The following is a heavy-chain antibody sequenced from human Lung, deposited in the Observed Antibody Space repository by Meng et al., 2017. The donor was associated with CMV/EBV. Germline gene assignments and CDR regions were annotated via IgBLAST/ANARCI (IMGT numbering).Heavy chain of an antibody. D-gene: IGHD1-1*01. CDR1: GYTFTGHY. CDR3: ARDHNWGPDY. CDR2: IYPASGGT. V-gene: IGHV1-2*02. J-gene: IGHJ4*02. Sequence: SVXVSCKASGYTFTGHYLHWVRQAPGQGLEWMGWIYPASGGTNYAQNFQGRATMTSDTSISTAYMELSGLRSDDTALYFCARDHNWGPDYWGQGTLVTVSS.